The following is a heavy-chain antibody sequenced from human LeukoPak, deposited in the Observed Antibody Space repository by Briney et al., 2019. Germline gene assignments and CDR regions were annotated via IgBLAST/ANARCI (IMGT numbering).Heavy chain of an antibody. CDR2: ISSSGGSI. J-gene: IGHJ4*02. Sequence: GGSLRLSCAASGFTFSTYAMSWVRQAPGKGLEWVSAISSSGGSIYYADSVKGRFTISRDNAQNSLFLQMNSLRDEDTAVYYCARDKDYGFDYWGQGTLVTVSS. CDR1: GFTFSTYA. D-gene: IGHD4-17*01. CDR3: ARDKDYGFDY. V-gene: IGHV3-23*01.